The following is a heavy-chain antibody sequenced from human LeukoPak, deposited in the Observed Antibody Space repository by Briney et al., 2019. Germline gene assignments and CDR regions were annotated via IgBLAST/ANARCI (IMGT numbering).Heavy chain of an antibody. V-gene: IGHV4-39*01. CDR1: GSSISNYY. Sequence: SETLSLTCTVSGSSISNYYWGWIRQAPGKGLEWIGSIYYSGNTYYNPSLKSRVTISVDTSKNQFSLKLSSVTAADTAVYYCARHYESSSWNYYYYYMDVWGKGTTVTISS. CDR2: IYYSGNT. D-gene: IGHD6-13*01. J-gene: IGHJ6*03. CDR3: ARHYESSSWNYYYYYMDV.